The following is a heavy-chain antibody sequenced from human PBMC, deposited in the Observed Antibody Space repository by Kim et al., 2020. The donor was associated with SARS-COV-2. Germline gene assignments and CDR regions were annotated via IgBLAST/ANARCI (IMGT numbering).Heavy chain of an antibody. D-gene: IGHD2-15*01. Sequence: SETLSLTCTVSGGSISSYYWSWIRQPPGKGLEWIGYIYYSGSTDYNPSLKSRVTISVDTSTNQFSLNLRSVTAADTAVYYCAREDCSHGTCFFDYWGQGTLVTVSS. CDR1: GGSISSYY. V-gene: IGHV4-59*01. CDR2: IYYSGST. CDR3: AREDCSHGTCFFDY. J-gene: IGHJ4*02.